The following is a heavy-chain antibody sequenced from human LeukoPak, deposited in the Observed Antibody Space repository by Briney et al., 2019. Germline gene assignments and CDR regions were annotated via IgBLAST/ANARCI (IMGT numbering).Heavy chain of an antibody. Sequence: GGSLRLSCAASGFTFSSYAMSWVRQAPGKGLEWVSAITNGGGTTYYADSVKGRFTISRDNSKNTLYLQMFSLRAEDTAVYYCARDPPHVSWLFDYWGQGTLVTVSS. D-gene: IGHD5-12*01. CDR2: ITNGGGTT. V-gene: IGHV3-23*01. CDR1: GFTFSSYA. CDR3: ARDPPHVSWLFDY. J-gene: IGHJ4*02.